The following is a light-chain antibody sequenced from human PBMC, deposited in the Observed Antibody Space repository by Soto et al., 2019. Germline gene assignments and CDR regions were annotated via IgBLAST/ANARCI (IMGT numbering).Light chain of an antibody. CDR3: QQYDNLPLT. V-gene: IGKV1-33*01. CDR2: DAS. J-gene: IGKJ3*01. CDR1: QDIGNS. Sequence: DIPMTQSPSSLSASVGDTVTITCQASQDIGNSLNWYQQRPGEAPKLLIHDASSLETGVSSGFSGSGFGTDFSFTISSLQPEHIATYYCQQYDNLPLTFGPGTKVEVK.